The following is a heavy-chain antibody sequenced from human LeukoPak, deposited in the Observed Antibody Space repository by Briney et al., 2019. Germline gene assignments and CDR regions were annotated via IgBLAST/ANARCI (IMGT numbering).Heavy chain of an antibody. CDR1: GFTFSDYD. CDR3: ARVAKERVGGVYYFDY. CDR2: IGTAGDT. J-gene: IGHJ4*02. Sequence: QPGESLRLSCAASGFTFSDYDMHWVRQATGKGLEWVSAIGTAGDTYYTGSVKGRFTISRENAKNSLYLQMNSLRAGDTAVYYCARVAKERVGGVYYFDYWGQGTLVTVSS. V-gene: IGHV3-13*01. D-gene: IGHD1-1*01.